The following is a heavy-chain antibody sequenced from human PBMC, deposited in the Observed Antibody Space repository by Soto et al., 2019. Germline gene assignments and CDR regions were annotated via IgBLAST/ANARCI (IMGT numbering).Heavy chain of an antibody. Sequence: QVQLVESGGGVVQPGRSLRLSCAASGFSFSYYAMHWVRQAPGKGLEWVAVIAYDASKKYYADSVKGRFTISRDNSKNTLYLQMSRLRDEDTAVYYCASPYCSGGSCYLTEYFQHWGQGTLVTVSS. CDR3: ASPYCSGGSCYLTEYFQH. CDR1: GFSFSYYA. J-gene: IGHJ1*01. V-gene: IGHV3-30*03. D-gene: IGHD2-15*01. CDR2: IAYDASKK.